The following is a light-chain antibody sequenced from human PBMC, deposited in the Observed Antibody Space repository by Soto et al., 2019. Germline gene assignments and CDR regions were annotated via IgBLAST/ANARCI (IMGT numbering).Light chain of an antibody. CDR1: SSDVGSHNL. CDR2: EVT. Sequence: QSALTQPASVSGSPGQSITISCTGTSSDVGSHNLVSWYQQHPGQAPKLMIYEVTKRPLGVSSRFSASKSGNTPSLSISGLPAEDGADYWLCSYGRSTGDFGGGTQLTA. CDR3: CSYGRSTGD. V-gene: IGLV2-23*02. J-gene: IGLJ7*02.